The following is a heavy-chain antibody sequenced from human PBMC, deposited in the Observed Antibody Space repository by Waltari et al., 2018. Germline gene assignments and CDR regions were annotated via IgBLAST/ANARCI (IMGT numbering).Heavy chain of an antibody. CDR3: ARAYGKQLWLRVVWGY. J-gene: IGHJ4*02. Sequence: QVQLQQWGAGLLKPSEPLSLTCAVYGGSFSGYYWSWSRQPPGKGLEWIGEINHSGSTNYNPSLKSRVTISVDTSKNQFSLKLSSVTAADTAVYYCARAYGKQLWLRVVWGYWGQGTLVTVSS. V-gene: IGHV4-34*01. CDR2: INHSGST. CDR1: GGSFSGYY. D-gene: IGHD5-18*01.